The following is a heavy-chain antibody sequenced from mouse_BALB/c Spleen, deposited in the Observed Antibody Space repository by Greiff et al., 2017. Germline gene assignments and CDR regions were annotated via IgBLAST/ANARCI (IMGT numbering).Heavy chain of an antibody. J-gene: IGHJ3*01. Sequence: QVQLQQSGAELVRPGTSVKVSCKASGYAFTNYLIEWVKQRPGQGLEWIGVINPGSGGTNYNEKFKGKATLTADKSSSTAYMQLSSLTSDDSAVYFCAREGYYCPFAYWGQGTLVTVSA. CDR3: AREGYYCPFAY. CDR1: GYAFTNYL. V-gene: IGHV1-54*03. D-gene: IGHD2-3*01. CDR2: INPGSGGT.